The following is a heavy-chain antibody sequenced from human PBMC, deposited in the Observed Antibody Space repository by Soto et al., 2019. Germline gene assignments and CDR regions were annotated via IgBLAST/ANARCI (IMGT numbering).Heavy chain of an antibody. CDR3: ARGGIQLWTQSNWFDP. Sequence: PGGSMRLSCAASRFTFSIYWISWARQATGKGLEWVANMKQDGSEKYYVDSVKGRFTISRDNAKNSLYLQMNSLRAEDTAVYYCARGGIQLWTQSNWFDPWGKGTLVTVSS. CDR1: RFTFSIYW. J-gene: IGHJ5*02. CDR2: MKQDGSEK. V-gene: IGHV3-7*01. D-gene: IGHD5-18*01.